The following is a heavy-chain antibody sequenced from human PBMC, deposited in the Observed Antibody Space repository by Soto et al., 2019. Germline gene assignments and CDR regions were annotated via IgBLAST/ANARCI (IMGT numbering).Heavy chain of an antibody. CDR2: IVGSGATT. CDR1: GFSFSTYA. J-gene: IGHJ4*02. Sequence: GGSLRLSCAAAGFSFSTYAMSWVRQAPGKGLEWVSGIVGSGATTYYADSVRGRFTISRDNSKSTLYLRMNVLRADDTAVYYCAKGGQTESRFDSWGQGTLVTVSS. V-gene: IGHV3-23*01. CDR3: AKGGQTESRFDS.